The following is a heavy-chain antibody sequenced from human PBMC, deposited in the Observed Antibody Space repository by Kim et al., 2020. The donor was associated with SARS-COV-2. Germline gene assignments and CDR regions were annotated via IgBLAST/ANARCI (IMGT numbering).Heavy chain of an antibody. Sequence: ASVKVSCKASGYTFTSYGISWVRQAPGQGLEWMGWISAYNGNTNYAQKLQGRVTMTTDTSTSTAYMELRSLRSDDTAVYYCARMADYYGSGSFDWFDTWGQGTLVTVSS. V-gene: IGHV1-18*01. D-gene: IGHD3-10*01. J-gene: IGHJ5*02. CDR3: ARMADYYGSGSFDWFDT. CDR1: GYTFTSYG. CDR2: ISAYNGNT.